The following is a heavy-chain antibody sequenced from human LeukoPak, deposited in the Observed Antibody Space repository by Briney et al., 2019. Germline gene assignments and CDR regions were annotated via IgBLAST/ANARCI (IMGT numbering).Heavy chain of an antibody. CDR2: IDTSSSYI. V-gene: IGHV3-21*01. J-gene: IGHJ4*02. CDR3: ARAGHDSSWYIDDH. D-gene: IGHD6-13*01. CDR1: GFIFSSYN. Sequence: GGSLRLSCAASGFIFSSYNMNWVRQAPGKGLEWVSSIDTSSSYIFYADSVKGRFTISRDNAKNLLYLQMNSLGAEDTALYYCARAGHDSSWYIDDHWGQGTLVTVSS.